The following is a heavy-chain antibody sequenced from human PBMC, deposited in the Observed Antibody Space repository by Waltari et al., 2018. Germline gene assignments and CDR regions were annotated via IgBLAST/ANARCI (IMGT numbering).Heavy chain of an antibody. J-gene: IGHJ4*02. V-gene: IGHV1-69*10. CDR2: IIPILGIT. CDR1: GETFPTNS. Sequence: QFQLVQSGAEVQKLGSPVKVSCKASGETFPTNSISWVRQAPGQGLEWMGGIIPILGITHYAEKFQGRVTITADKSTSTAYMELSTLRSDDTAVYYCARSPKIAVAATGAFDYWGQGTLVTASA. CDR3: ARSPKIAVAATGAFDY. D-gene: IGHD6-19*01.